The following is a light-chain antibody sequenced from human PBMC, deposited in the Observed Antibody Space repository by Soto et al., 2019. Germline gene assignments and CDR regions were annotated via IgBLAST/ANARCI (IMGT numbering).Light chain of an antibody. Sequence: EIVMTQSPATLSVSPGERATLSCRASQSVRTNLAWYQHKPGQSPRLLIYGASNRATGFPDRFSASGSGTEFTLTMNGLQSEDFAGYYCQQHNDNWPTFGQGTKVEAK. CDR1: QSVRTN. CDR2: GAS. J-gene: IGKJ1*01. V-gene: IGKV3-15*01. CDR3: QQHNDNWPT.